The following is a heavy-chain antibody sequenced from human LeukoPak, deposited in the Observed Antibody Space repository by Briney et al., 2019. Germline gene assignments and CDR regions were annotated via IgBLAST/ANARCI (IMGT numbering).Heavy chain of an antibody. CDR2: INPSGGST. CDR1: GFTFTSYY. CDR3: ARDRRGSDY. D-gene: IGHD3-10*01. J-gene: IGHJ4*02. V-gene: IGHV1-46*03. Sequence: GASVKLSCKASGFTFTSYYMHWVRQAPGQGLEWMGIINPSGGSTSYAHRFQGRVTMTRDTSTSTVYMELSSLRSEDTAVYYCARDRRGSDYWGQGTLVTVSS.